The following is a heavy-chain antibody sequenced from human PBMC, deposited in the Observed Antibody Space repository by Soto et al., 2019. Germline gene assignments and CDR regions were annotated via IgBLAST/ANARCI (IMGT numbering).Heavy chain of an antibody. J-gene: IGHJ4*02. CDR1: GYTFTSYG. V-gene: IGHV1-18*04. D-gene: IGHD3-22*01. CDR2: ISAYNGNT. CDR3: ARDGSRGYYDSSGWSLY. Sequence: QVQLVQSGAEVKKPGASVKVSCKASGYTFTSYGITWVRQAPGQGLEWMGWISAYNGNTNYAQKLQGRVTMTTDTSTSTAYMELRSLRSDDTAVYYCARDGSRGYYDSSGWSLYWGQGTLVTVSS.